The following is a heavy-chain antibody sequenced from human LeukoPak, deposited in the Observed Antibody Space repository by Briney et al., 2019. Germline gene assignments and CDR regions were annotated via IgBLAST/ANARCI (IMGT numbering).Heavy chain of an antibody. CDR3: AGEEVRGRLYYFDY. V-gene: IGHV3-48*03. CDR1: GFTFSSYE. Sequence: PGGSLRLSCAASGFTFSSYEMNWVRQAPGKGLEWVSYISSSGSTIYYADSVKGRFTISRDNAKNSLYLQMNSLRAEDTAVYYCAGEEVRGRLYYFDYWGQGTLVTVSS. J-gene: IGHJ4*02. CDR2: ISSSGSTI. D-gene: IGHD4/OR15-4a*01.